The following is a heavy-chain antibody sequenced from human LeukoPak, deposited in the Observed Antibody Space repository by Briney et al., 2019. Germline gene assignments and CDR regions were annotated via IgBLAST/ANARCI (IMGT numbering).Heavy chain of an antibody. Sequence: PGRSLRLSCTASGFTFGDYAMSWVRQAPGKGLEWVAIISYDGSSKYYADSVKGRFTISRDNAKNTLPLQMNSLRAEDTAVYYCARGRGTSSMHPRSSRLDYWGQGTLVTVSS. J-gene: IGHJ4*02. V-gene: IGHV3-30*04. CDR3: ARGRGTSSMHPRSSRLDY. CDR1: GFTFGDYA. CDR2: ISYDGSSK. D-gene: IGHD3-16*01.